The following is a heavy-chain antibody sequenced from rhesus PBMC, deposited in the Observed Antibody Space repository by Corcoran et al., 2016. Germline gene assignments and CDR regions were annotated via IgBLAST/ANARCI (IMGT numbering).Heavy chain of an antibody. D-gene: IGHD3-16*01. J-gene: IGHJ4*01. Sequence: VQLQESGPGRVKPSETLPLPCAVSGASTRSNYWSWVSPPPGTGLEWIGYIYGGSGSTSYNPSLKSRVTISKDTSKNQFSLKLSSVTAADTAVYYCARDHYYSGSYYIDYWGQGVLVTVSS. CDR1: GASTRSNY. CDR2: IYGGSGST. V-gene: IGHV4-147*01. CDR3: ARDHYYSGSYYIDY.